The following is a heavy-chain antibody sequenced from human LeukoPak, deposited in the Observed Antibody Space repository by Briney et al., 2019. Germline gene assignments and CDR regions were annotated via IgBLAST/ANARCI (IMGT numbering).Heavy chain of an antibody. Sequence: GGSLRLSCAASGFTFRRYSMNWVRQAPGKGLEWGSYISSSGSTIYYADAVKGRFTISRDKAKNSLYLQMNSLRAEDTAVYYCARRGPSGYRYMDVWGKGTTVTVSS. V-gene: IGHV3-48*01. D-gene: IGHD5-18*01. J-gene: IGHJ6*03. CDR1: GFTFRRYS. CDR3: ARRGPSGYRYMDV. CDR2: ISSSGSTI.